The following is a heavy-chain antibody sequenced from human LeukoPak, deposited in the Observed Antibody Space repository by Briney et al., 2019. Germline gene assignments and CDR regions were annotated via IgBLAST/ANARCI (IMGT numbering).Heavy chain of an antibody. D-gene: IGHD6-13*01. CDR2: IYYRGTT. V-gene: IGHV4-39*07. J-gene: IGHJ4*02. CDR1: GGSISSPSHY. Sequence: SETLSLTCIVSGGSISSPSHYWSWIRQSPGTGLEYIGGIYYRGTTYYNPSLKSRVTISVDTSKNQFSLKLSSVTAADTAVYYCARAGSSWYEGTNYFDYWGQGTLVTVSS. CDR3: ARAGSSWYEGTNYFDY.